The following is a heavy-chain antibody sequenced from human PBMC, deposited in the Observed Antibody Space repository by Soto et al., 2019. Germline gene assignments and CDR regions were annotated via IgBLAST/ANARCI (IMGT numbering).Heavy chain of an antibody. D-gene: IGHD5-12*01. CDR1: GVSISSGGYS. Sequence: SETLSLTCAVSGVSISSGGYSWSWIRQPPGKGLEWIGYIYHSGSTYYNPSLKSRVTISVDRSKNQFSLKLSSVTAADTAMYYCAAGGGLPRYYWGQGTLVPVS. CDR2: IYHSGST. V-gene: IGHV4-30-2*01. J-gene: IGHJ4*02. CDR3: AAGGGLPRYY.